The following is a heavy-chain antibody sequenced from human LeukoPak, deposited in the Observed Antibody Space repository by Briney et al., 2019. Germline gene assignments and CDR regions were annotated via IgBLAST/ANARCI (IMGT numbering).Heavy chain of an antibody. V-gene: IGHV4-61*02. J-gene: IGHJ6*02. Sequence: PSETLSLTCTVTGGSISSGSYYWSWIRQPAGKGLEWIGRIYTSGSTNYNPSLKSRVTISVDTSKNQFSLKLSSVTAADTAVYYCARGEGYYGSGSYYEYYYYGMDVWGQGTTVTVSS. CDR2: IYTSGST. D-gene: IGHD3-10*01. CDR3: ARGEGYYGSGSYYEYYYYGMDV. CDR1: GGSISSGSYY.